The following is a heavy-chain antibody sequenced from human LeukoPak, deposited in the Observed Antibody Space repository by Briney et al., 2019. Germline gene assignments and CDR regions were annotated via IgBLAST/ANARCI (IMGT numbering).Heavy chain of an antibody. Sequence: SETLSLTCTVSGGSISSSRYYWGWIRQPPGKGLEWIGSIYYSGSTYYNPSLKSRVTISVDTSKNQFSLKLSSVTAADTAVYYCARLQNYYGSGSYYTSRPYFDYWGQGTLVTVSS. CDR1: GGSISSSRYY. D-gene: IGHD3-10*01. CDR2: IYYSGST. V-gene: IGHV4-39*01. J-gene: IGHJ4*02. CDR3: ARLQNYYGSGSYYTSRPYFDY.